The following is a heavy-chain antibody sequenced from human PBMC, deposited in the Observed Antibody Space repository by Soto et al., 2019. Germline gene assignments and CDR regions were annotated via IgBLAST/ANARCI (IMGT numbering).Heavy chain of an antibody. CDR1: GFTFSSYW. J-gene: IGHJ4*02. V-gene: IGHV3-74*01. D-gene: IGHD2-2*01. CDR3: ARMSILGVVPAAPFDY. Sequence: GGSLRLSCAASGFTFSSYWMHWVRQAPGKGLVWVSRINSDGSSTSYADSVKGRFTISRDNAKNTLYLQMNSLRAEDTAVYYYARMSILGVVPAAPFDYWGQGTLVTVSS. CDR2: INSDGSST.